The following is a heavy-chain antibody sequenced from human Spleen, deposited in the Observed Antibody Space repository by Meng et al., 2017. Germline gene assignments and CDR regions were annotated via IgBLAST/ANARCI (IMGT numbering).Heavy chain of an antibody. D-gene: IGHD3-3*01. J-gene: IGHJ4*02. CDR1: GFTFSDYY. CDR3: ARLSDFWSGYYDY. Sequence: GESLKISCATSGFTFSDYYMSWIRQAPGKGLEWISYISSSGSGINFADSVKGRFTISRDNAKDSLYLQMNSLRAEDTAVYYCARLSDFWSGYYDYWGQGTLVTVSS. V-gene: IGHV3-11*01. CDR2: ISSSGSGI.